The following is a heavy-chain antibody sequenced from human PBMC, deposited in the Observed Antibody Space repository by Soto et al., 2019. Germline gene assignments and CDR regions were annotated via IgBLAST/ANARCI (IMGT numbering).Heavy chain of an antibody. J-gene: IGHJ4*02. V-gene: IGHV3-7*01. CDR3: ASSGSGSYHFDY. CDR1: GFTFSTYW. CDR2: IKQDGSEK. D-gene: IGHD3-10*01. Sequence: PGGSLRLSCAASGFTFSTYWMSWVRQAPGKGLEWVANIKQDGSEKYYVDSVKGRFTISRDNAKNSLYLQMNSLRDEDTAVYYCASSGSGSYHFDYWGQGTLVTVSS.